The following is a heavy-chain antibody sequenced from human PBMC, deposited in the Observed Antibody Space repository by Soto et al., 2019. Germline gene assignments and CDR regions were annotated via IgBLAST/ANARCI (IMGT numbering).Heavy chain of an antibody. CDR1: GGSFSDYY. CDR2: INHSGST. D-gene: IGHD2-15*01. J-gene: IGHJ4*02. CDR3: ARCVPCSDDPCALDY. V-gene: IGHV4-34*01. Sequence: PSETLSLTCAVYGGSFSDYYWSWIRQPPGKGLEWIGEINHSGSTNYNPSLKSRVIISVDTSKNQFSLKLSSVTAADTAVYYCARCVPCSDDPCALDYWGQGTLVTVSS.